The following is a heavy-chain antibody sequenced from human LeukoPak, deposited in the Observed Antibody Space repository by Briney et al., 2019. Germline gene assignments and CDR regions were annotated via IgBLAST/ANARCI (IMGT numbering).Heavy chain of an antibody. CDR2: FDPEDGET. CDR1: GYTLTELS. CDR3: ATAGSPGTIAADGRWFDP. V-gene: IGHV1-24*01. D-gene: IGHD6-13*01. J-gene: IGHJ5*02. Sequence: GASVKVSCKVSGYTLTELSMHWVRQAPGKGLEWMGGFDPEDGETIYAQKLQGRVTMTEDTSTDTAYMELSSLRPEDTAVYYCATAGSPGTIAADGRWFDPWGQGTLVTVSS.